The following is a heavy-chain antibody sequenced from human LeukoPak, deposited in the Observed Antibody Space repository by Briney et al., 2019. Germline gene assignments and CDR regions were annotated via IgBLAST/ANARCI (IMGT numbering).Heavy chain of an antibody. CDR1: GFTLSSYD. CDR2: IGTAGDT. J-gene: IGHJ6*02. CDR3: ARGAAIFGDYYGMDV. V-gene: IGHV3-13*01. D-gene: IGHD3-3*01. Sequence: GGSLRLSCAASGFTLSSYDMHWVRQATGKGLEWVSAIGTAGDTYYPGSVKGRFTISRENAKNSLYLQMNSLRAGDTAVYYCARGAAIFGDYYGMDVWGQGTTVTVSS.